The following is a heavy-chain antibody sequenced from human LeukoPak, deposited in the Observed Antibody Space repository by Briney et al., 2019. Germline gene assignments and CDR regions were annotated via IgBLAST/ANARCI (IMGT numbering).Heavy chain of an antibody. Sequence: ASVKVSCRASDYTFINYGICWVRQAPGQGLEWMGWISTKKGDTKYAQKFQGRVTMTTDTSTSTAYMELGSLSSDDTAVYYCARDGVSGWFEYWGQGTLVTVSS. CDR3: ARDGVSGWFEY. D-gene: IGHD6-19*01. J-gene: IGHJ4*02. CDR1: DYTFINYG. CDR2: ISTKKGDT. V-gene: IGHV1-18*01.